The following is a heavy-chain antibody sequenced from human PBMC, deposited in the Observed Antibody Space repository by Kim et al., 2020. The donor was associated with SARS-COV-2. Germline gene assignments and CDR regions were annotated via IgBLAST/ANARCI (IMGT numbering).Heavy chain of an antibody. Sequence: GGSLRLSCAASGFTFSSYAMHWVRQAPGKGLEWVAVISYDGSNKYYADSVKGRFTISRDNSKNTLYLQMNSLRAEDTAVYYCARGPHTAIPMGFDYWGQGTLVTVSS. CDR1: GFTFSSYA. D-gene: IGHD5-18*01. CDR2: ISYDGSNK. J-gene: IGHJ4*02. V-gene: IGHV3-30*04. CDR3: ARGPHTAIPMGFDY.